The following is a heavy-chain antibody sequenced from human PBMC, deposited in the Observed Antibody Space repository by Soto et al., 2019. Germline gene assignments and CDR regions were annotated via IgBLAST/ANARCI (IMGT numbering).Heavy chain of an antibody. CDR2: IVVGSGDK. D-gene: IGHD5-18*01. V-gene: IGHV1-58*02. CDR1: GSTFIGST. CDR3: AAGLRRLDQ. Sequence: QMQLVQSGPEVKRPGTSLKVSCKTSGSTFIGSTIQWVRQARGQPLEWIGWIVVGSGDKSYAQRFQDRVTLTRDMPTTTAYMELSSLRSDDTAVYYCAAGLRRLDQWGQGTLVTVSS. J-gene: IGHJ4*02.